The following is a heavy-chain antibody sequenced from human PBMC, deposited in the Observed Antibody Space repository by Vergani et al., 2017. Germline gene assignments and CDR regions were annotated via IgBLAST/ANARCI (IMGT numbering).Heavy chain of an antibody. CDR3: ARRGWAFDI. CDR1: GFTFSSYS. D-gene: IGHD2-15*01. J-gene: IGHJ3*02. CDR2: ISSSSSTI. Sequence: EVQLVESGGGLVQPGGSLRLSCAASGFTFSSYSMNWVRQAPGKGLEWVSYISSSSSTIYYADSVKGRFTISRDKAKNSLYLQMNSLRAEDTAVYYCARRGWAFDIWGQGTMVTVSS. V-gene: IGHV3-48*01.